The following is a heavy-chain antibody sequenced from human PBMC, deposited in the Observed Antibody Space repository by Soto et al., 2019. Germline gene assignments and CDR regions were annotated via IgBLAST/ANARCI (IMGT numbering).Heavy chain of an antibody. J-gene: IGHJ4*02. CDR1: GFTFSDFA. D-gene: IGHD3-22*01. CDR3: AQVSGSHYYDGSGLPRVFDH. Sequence: EVQLLESGGGLVQPGGSLRLSCAASGFTFSDFAMSWVRQTPGKGLEWVSGITSTGGSTYSADSVKGRFTISRDNSKDTLYLQMNGLSPGDTAVYYCAQVSGSHYYDGSGLPRVFDHWGQGTLVTVSS. CDR2: ITSTGGST. V-gene: IGHV3-23*01.